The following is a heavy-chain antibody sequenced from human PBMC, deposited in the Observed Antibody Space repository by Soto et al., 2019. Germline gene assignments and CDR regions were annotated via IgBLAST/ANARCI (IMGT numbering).Heavy chain of an antibody. CDR2: IYWDDDE. V-gene: IGHV2-5*02. CDR1: GFSLTTSGVG. Sequence: QITLKESGPTLVKPTQTLTLTCTFSGFSLTTSGVGVGWIRQPPGKALEWLALIYWDDDEGYSPSLNSRLTITNDTSKTRVVLTLTNIDVVDTATYYCTHTPPGYSDHFAYWGQGTLVTVSS. D-gene: IGHD5-18*01. J-gene: IGHJ4*02. CDR3: THTPPGYSDHFAY.